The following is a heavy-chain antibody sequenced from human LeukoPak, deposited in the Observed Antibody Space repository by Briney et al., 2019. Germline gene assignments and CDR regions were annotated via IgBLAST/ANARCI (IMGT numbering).Heavy chain of an antibody. V-gene: IGHV1-69*05. D-gene: IGHD2-2*02. Sequence: SVKVSCKASGGTFSSYAISWVRQAPGQGLEWMGGIIPIFGTANYAQKFQGRVTITTDESTSTAYMELSSLRSEDTAVYYCARDLNSCSSTSCYTSGGYWGQGTLVTVSS. CDR1: GGTFSSYA. CDR3: ARDLNSCSSTSCYTSGGY. J-gene: IGHJ4*02. CDR2: IIPIFGTA.